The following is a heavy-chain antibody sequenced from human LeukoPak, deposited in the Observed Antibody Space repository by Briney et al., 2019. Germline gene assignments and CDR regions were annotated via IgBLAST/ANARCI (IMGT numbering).Heavy chain of an antibody. CDR1: GFTFSSYS. CDR3: AAQSGSGSNYPDY. D-gene: IGHD3-10*01. CDR2: ISSGSSAI. J-gene: IGHJ4*02. V-gene: IGHV3-48*01. Sequence: PGGSLRLSCAPSGFTFSSYSMNWVRQAPGKGLEWISYISSGSSAIYYADAVKGRVTISRDNAKNSLYLQTNSLRAEDTAAYYCAAQSGSGSNYPDYWGQGTLVTVSS.